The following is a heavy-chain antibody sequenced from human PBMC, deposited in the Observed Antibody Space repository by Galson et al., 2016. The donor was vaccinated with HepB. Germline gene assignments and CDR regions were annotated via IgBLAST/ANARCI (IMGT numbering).Heavy chain of an antibody. CDR3: ARGSGYLIDY. CDR1: EFTFSSYA. Sequence: SLRLSCAASEFTFSSYAMHWVRQAPGKGLEWVAIIKEDGSDKHYVDSVKGRFTISRDNAKNSLYLQMDSLRGEDTAVYYCARGSGYLIDYWGQGTLVTVSS. CDR2: IKEDGSDK. D-gene: IGHD5-18*01. V-gene: IGHV3-7*04. J-gene: IGHJ4*02.